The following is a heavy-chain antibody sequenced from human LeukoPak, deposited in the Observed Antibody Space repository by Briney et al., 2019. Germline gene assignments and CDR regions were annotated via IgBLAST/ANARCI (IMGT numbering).Heavy chain of an antibody. J-gene: IGHJ1*01. CDR2: IYPGDSDT. D-gene: IGHD3-22*01. V-gene: IGHV5-51*01. CDR3: ARLISNFQH. Sequence: LEWMGIIYPGDSDTTYSPSFQGQVTISADKSISTAYLQWSSLKASDTAMYYCARLISNFQHWGQGTLVTVSS.